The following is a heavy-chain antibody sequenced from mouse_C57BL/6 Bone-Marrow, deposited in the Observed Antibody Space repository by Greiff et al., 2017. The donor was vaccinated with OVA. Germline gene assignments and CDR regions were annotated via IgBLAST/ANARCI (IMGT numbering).Heavy chain of an antibody. CDR1: GYAFSSSW. CDR2: IYPGDGDT. Sequence: VMLVESGPELVKPGASVKISCKASGYAFSSSWMNWVKQRPGKGLEWIGRIYPGDGDTNYNGKFKGKATLTADKSSSTAYMQLSSLTSEDSAVYFCARSGLYDYDEYYFDYWGQGTTLTVSS. D-gene: IGHD2-4*01. J-gene: IGHJ2*01. V-gene: IGHV1-82*01. CDR3: ARSGLYDYDEYYFDY.